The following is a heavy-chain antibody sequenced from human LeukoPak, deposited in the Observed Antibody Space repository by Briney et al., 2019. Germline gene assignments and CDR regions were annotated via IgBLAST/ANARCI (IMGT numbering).Heavy chain of an antibody. V-gene: IGHV4-39*01. D-gene: IGHD6-19*01. CDR1: GASFSSSTYY. CDR3: ARQTSSGPFDY. Sequence: PSGTLSLTCTVSGASFSSSTYYWGWVRQPPGKGLEWIGSIYYSGSTYYNPSLKSRVTISVDTSKNQFSLKLSSVTAADTAVYYCARQTSSGPFDYWGQGTLVTVSS. CDR2: IYYSGST. J-gene: IGHJ4*02.